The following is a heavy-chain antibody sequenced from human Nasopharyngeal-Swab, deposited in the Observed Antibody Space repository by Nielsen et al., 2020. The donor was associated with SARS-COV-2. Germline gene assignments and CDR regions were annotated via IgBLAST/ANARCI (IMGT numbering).Heavy chain of an antibody. Sequence: GESLKISCAASGFTFSSYWMSWVRQAPGKGLEWVANIKQDGGEKNYVDSVKGRFTISRDNAKNSLYLQMNSLRAEDTAVYYCAGGNSADHWGQGTLVTVPS. CDR3: AGGNSADH. V-gene: IGHV3-7*03. J-gene: IGHJ4*02. CDR2: IKQDGGEK. CDR1: GFTFSSYW. D-gene: IGHD4-23*01.